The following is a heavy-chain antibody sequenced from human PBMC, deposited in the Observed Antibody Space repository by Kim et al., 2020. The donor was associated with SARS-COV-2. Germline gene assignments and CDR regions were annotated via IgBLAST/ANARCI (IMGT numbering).Heavy chain of an antibody. CDR2: YTPILGTA. D-gene: IGHD1-26*01. CDR3: ARVDGLVGADTFDF. CDR1: GGTFTSYT. J-gene: IGHJ4*02. V-gene: IGHV1-69*08. Sequence: SVKVSCKASGGTFTSYTINWVRQAPGQGLEWVGKYTPILGTATYGQKFQGRVTIIADRSTSTSFMELRGLRSDDTAVYYCARVDGLVGADTFDFWGQGTLITVSS.